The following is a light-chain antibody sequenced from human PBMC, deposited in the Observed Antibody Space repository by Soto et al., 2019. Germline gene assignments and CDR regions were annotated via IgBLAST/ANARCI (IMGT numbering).Light chain of an antibody. Sequence: DIQMTQSPSTLSASIGDRVTITCRASQTINNWLAWYQQKPGKAPNLLISDASKLEGGVPSRFSGSGSGTEFTLTINSLQRDDFATYYCQQYNVYSPPWTFGQGTKVDI. CDR3: QQYNVYSPPWT. V-gene: IGKV1-5*01. CDR2: DAS. J-gene: IGKJ1*01. CDR1: QTINNW.